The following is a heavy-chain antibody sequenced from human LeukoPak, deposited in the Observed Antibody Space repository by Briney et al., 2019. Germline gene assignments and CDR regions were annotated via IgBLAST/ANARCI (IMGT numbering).Heavy chain of an antibody. Sequence: ASVKVSCTASGYTFTSYYMHWVRQAPGQGLVWMGIINPSGGSTSYAQKFQGRVTMTRDTSTSTVYMELSSLRSEDTAVYYCATQLAWELLPFGDSTPFDYWGQGTLVTVSS. CDR1: GYTFTSYY. V-gene: IGHV1-46*01. J-gene: IGHJ4*02. CDR2: INPSGGST. CDR3: ATQLAWELLPFGDSTPFDY. D-gene: IGHD1-26*01.